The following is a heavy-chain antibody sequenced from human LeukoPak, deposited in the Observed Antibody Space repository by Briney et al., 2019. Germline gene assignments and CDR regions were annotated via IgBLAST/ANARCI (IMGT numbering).Heavy chain of an antibody. J-gene: IGHJ1*01. Sequence: PSETLSLTCAVYGGSFSGYYWNWIRQPPGKGLEWIGEINHSGSTNYNPSLESRVTISVDTAKNQFSLTLSSVTAADTAVYYCGTRHGYCSSWYDNFQLWGQGTLVTVSS. CDR1: GGSFSGYY. D-gene: IGHD6-13*01. CDR2: INHSGST. CDR3: GTRHGYCSSWYDNFQL. V-gene: IGHV4-34*01.